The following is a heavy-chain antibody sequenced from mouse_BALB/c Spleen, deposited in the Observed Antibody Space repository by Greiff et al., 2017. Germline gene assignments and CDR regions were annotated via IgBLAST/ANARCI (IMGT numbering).Heavy chain of an antibody. Sequence: VKLQESGAELARPGASVKLSCKASGYTFTSYWMQWVKQRPGQGLEWIGAIYPGDGDTRYTQKFKGKATLTADKSSSTAYMQLSSLASEDSAVYYCARSTMITTGFAYWGQGTLVTVSA. CDR1: GYTFTSYW. D-gene: IGHD2-4*01. V-gene: IGHV1-87*01. J-gene: IGHJ3*01. CDR2: IYPGDGDT. CDR3: ARSTMITTGFAY.